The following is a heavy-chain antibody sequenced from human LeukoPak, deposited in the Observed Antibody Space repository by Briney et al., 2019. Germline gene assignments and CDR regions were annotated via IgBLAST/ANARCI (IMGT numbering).Heavy chain of an antibody. J-gene: IGHJ4*02. CDR3: ATDFWSGTNIIDY. CDR2: IYHNGST. D-gene: IGHD3-3*01. CDR1: GYSISSGYY. V-gene: IGHV4-38-2*02. Sequence: SVTLSLTCTVSGYSISSGYYWGWIRQPPGKGLEWIGNIYHNGSTDYNPSLKSRVTISVDTSKNQFSLKLSSVTAADTAVYYCATDFWSGTNIIDYWGQGTLVTVSS.